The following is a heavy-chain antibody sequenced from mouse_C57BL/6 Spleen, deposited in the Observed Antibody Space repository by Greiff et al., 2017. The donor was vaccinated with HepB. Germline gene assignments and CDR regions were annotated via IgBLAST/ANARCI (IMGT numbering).Heavy chain of an antibody. D-gene: IGHD1-1*01. V-gene: IGHV5-4*01. CDR1: GFTFSSYA. Sequence: EVQRVESGGGLVKPGGSLKLSCAASGFTFSSYAMSWVRQTPEKRLEWVATISDGGSYTYYPDNVKGRFTISRDNAKNNLYLQMSHLKSEDTAMYYCARDSHDYYGSSTYAMDYWGQGTSVTVSS. CDR3: ARDSHDYYGSSTYAMDY. J-gene: IGHJ4*01. CDR2: ISDGGSYT.